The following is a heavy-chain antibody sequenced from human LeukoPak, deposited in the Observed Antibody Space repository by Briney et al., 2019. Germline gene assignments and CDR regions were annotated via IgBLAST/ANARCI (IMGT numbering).Heavy chain of an antibody. V-gene: IGHV3-30*03. CDR1: GFTFRSFG. J-gene: IGHJ4*02. D-gene: IGHD3-3*01. CDR3: ARDQYDFWSGYLFDY. CDR2: ISYDGSNK. Sequence: GGSLRLSCAASGFTFRSFGMHWVRQAPGKGLEWVAVISYDGSNKYYGDSVKGRLTISRDNSKNMLYLQMNSLRDEDTAVYYCARDQYDFWSGYLFDYWGQGTLVTVSS.